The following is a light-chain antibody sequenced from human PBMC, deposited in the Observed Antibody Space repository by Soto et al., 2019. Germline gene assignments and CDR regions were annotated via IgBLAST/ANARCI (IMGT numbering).Light chain of an antibody. J-gene: IGKJ1*01. Sequence: DIQLTQSPSSLSASIGDRVTIICRASQSISGYLNWYQQKPGKAPKPLIYAASSLQSGVPSRFSGSGSGTDFTLTISCLQSEDFATYYCQQYYSYLWMFGQGTKVDI. V-gene: IGKV1-39*01. CDR1: QSISGY. CDR3: QQYYSYLWM. CDR2: AAS.